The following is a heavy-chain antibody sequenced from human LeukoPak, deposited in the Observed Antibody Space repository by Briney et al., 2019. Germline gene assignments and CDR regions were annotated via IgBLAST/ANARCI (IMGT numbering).Heavy chain of an antibody. V-gene: IGHV3-23*01. J-gene: IGHJ4*02. CDR3: AKDWGMGDQLLRIDY. Sequence: SGGPLRLSCTPSGFTFSTYAMNWVRQAPGKGLEWVSGICGSGVSTYYADSVKGRFTISRDNSNNTLYLQMSSLGAEDTAVYYCAKDWGMGDQLLRIDYWGQGTLVTVSS. CDR2: ICGSGVST. D-gene: IGHD2-2*01. CDR1: GFTFSTYA.